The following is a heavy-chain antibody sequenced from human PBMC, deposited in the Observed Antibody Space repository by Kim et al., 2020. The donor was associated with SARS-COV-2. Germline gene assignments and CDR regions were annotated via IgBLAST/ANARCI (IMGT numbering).Heavy chain of an antibody. J-gene: IGHJ6*02. D-gene: IGHD3-3*01. V-gene: IGHV5-51*01. CDR1: GYSFTSYW. CDR2: IYPGDSDT. Sequence: GESLKISCKGSGYSFTSYWIGWVRQMPGKGLEWMGIIYPGDSDTRYSPSFQGQVTISADKSISTAYLQWSSLKASDTAMYYCARPFQEWSPRTPYGMDVWGQGTTVTVSS. CDR3: ARPFQEWSPRTPYGMDV.